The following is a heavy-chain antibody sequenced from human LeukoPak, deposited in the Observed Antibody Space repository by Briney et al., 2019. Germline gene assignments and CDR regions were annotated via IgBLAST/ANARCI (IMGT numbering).Heavy chain of an antibody. CDR3: ARRAAAVRCFDY. Sequence: PGGSLRLSCAVSGFTFSDYYMSWIRQAPGKGLEWVSYISSGGSTISHADSVKGRFTISRDNAANSLYLQMNSLRAEDTAVYYCARRAAAVRCFDYWGQGTLVTVSS. CDR2: ISSGGSTI. CDR1: GFTFSDYY. D-gene: IGHD6-13*01. J-gene: IGHJ4*02. V-gene: IGHV3-11*01.